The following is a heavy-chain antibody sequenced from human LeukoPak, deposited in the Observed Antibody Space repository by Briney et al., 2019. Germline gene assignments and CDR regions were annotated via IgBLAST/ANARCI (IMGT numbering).Heavy chain of an antibody. CDR1: GGSISSYQ. CDR3: ARDQVRGNWNRYGMDV. V-gene: IGHV4-59*01. D-gene: IGHD1-1*01. J-gene: IGHJ6*04. CDR2: LYYSGNT. Sequence: SSETLSLTCTVSGGSISSYQWSWIRQSPGKGLEWIGCLYYSGNTNYNPSLKSRVTISADTSKNQFSLKLRSVTAADTAVYYCARDQVRGNWNRYGMDVWGKGTTVTVSS.